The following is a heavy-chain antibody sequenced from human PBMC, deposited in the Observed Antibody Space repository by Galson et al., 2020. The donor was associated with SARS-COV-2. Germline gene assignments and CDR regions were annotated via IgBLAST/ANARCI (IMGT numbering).Heavy chain of an antibody. J-gene: IGHJ2*01. CDR3: AGRGGKVTMEHFDL. D-gene: IGHD4-17*01. CDR1: GGSISTTSYY. CDR2: IYYSGTT. V-gene: IGHV4-39*01. Sequence: SETLSLTCTVSGGSISTTSYYWSWIRQPPGKGLEWIGTIYYSGTTYYNPSLRSRVTISVDTSRNQFSLKLNSVTAADTAVYYRAGRGGKVTMEHFDLWGRGSLVIVS.